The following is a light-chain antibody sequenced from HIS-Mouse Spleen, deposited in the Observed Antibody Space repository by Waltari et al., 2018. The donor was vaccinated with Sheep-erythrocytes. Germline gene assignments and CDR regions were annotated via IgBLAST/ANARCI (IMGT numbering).Light chain of an antibody. J-gene: IGLJ3*02. CDR1: SSNLGTTA. CDR2: YDV. V-gene: IGLV1-36*01. CDR3: AAWDDSLNGPV. Sequence: QSVLTQPPSVSEAPRQRVTISCSGSSSNLGTTAVNWYQQLPGKAPKLLIYYDVLLPSGVSDRFSGSKSGTSASLAISGLQSEDEADYYCAAWDDSLNGPVFGGGTKLTVL.